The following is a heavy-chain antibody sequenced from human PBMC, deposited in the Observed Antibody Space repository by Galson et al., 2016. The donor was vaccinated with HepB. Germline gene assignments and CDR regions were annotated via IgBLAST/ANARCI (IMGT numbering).Heavy chain of an antibody. CDR1: GDSISSYY. Sequence: ETLSLTCTVSGDSISSYYWSWIRQPPGKGLEWIGNISYSGSTNYNPSLKSRVTISVDTSKNQFALKVNSVTAADTAVYYCAKDFPGGGFDYWGQGHLVTVSS. D-gene: IGHD2-15*01. V-gene: IGHV4-59*01. CDR3: AKDFPGGGFDY. J-gene: IGHJ4*02. CDR2: ISYSGST.